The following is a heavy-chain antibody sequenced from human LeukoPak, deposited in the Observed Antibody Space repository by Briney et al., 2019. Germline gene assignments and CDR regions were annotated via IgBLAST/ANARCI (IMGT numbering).Heavy chain of an antibody. CDR2: IWYDGSKK. Sequence: GRSLRLSCSASGFIFRSYGMHWLRQAPGKGLEWVAVIWYDGSKKYYADSVKGRFTISRDNSNNTLYLQRNSLRGENTAVYYCARDRGYFDYFDYWGQGTLVTVSS. V-gene: IGHV3-33*01. CDR3: ARDRGYFDYFDY. CDR1: GFIFRSYG. J-gene: IGHJ4*02. D-gene: IGHD3-9*01.